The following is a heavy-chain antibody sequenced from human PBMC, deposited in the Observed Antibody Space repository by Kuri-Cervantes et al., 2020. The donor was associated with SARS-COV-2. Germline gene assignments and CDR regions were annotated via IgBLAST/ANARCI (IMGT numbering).Heavy chain of an antibody. V-gene: IGHV3-43D*03. CDR3: AKDMYSSSSLDAFDI. CDR2: ISWDGGST. CDR1: GFTFDDYA. D-gene: IGHD6-6*01. J-gene: IGHJ3*02. Sequence: GESLKISCAASGFTFDDYAMHWVRQAPGKGLEWVSLISWDGGSTYYADSVKGRFTISRDNSKNSLYLQMNSLRAEDTALYYCAKDMYSSSSLDAFDIWGQGTMVTVSS.